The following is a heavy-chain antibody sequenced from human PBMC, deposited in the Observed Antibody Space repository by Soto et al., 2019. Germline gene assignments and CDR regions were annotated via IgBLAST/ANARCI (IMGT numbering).Heavy chain of an antibody. Sequence: EVQLLESGGGLVQPGGSLRLSCTASGFTFSDYAMTWVRQAPGKGLECVSGVYGSGGGIQYVDSVKGRFTISRDNYRNTLYLHMNSLRDEDTAVYYCAKDLVSGDGLWLMDEWGQGTLVTVSP. D-gene: IGHD2-21*02. CDR3: AKDLVSGDGLWLMDE. J-gene: IGHJ4*02. V-gene: IGHV3-23*01. CDR2: VYGSGGGI. CDR1: GFTFSDYA.